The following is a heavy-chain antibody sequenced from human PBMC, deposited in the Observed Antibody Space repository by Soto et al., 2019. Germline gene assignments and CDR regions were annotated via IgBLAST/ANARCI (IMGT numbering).Heavy chain of an antibody. CDR3: ARLTRYYYADF. J-gene: IGHJ4*02. D-gene: IGHD3-10*01. CDR1: GGSISSGGYY. Sequence: PSETLSLTCTVSGGSISSGGYYWNWIRQHPGKGLEWIGYIYYSGSTNYNPSLKSRVTISVDTSKNQFSLKLSSVTAADTAVYYCARLTRYYYADFWGQGTLVTVSS. V-gene: IGHV4-61*08. CDR2: IYYSGST.